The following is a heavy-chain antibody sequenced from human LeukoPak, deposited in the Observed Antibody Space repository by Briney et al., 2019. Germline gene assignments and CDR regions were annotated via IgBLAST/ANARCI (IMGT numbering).Heavy chain of an antibody. CDR2: IIPIFGTA. CDR3: ATGRWNSSSWGDY. J-gene: IGHJ4*02. Sequence: SVKVSCKASGGTFSSYAISWVRQAPGQGLEWMGGIIPIFGTANYAQKFQGRVTITADESTSTAFMELSSLRSEDTAVYYCATGRWNSSSWGDYWGQGTLVTVSS. CDR1: GGTFSSYA. D-gene: IGHD6-13*01. V-gene: IGHV1-69*13.